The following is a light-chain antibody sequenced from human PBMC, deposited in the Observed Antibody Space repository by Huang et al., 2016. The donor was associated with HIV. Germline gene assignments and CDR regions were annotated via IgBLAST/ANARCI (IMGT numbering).Light chain of an antibody. J-gene: IGKJ2*01. CDR3: QQYNDWPPYT. CDR1: HRVTTN. Sequence: EIVMTQSPATLSVSPGERATLSCRASHRVTTNLAWYQQKPGQAPRLLIYGASTRATGVPARFSGSGSGTEFTLTISSLQSEEFAVYYCQQYNDWPPYTFGQGTKLEIK. CDR2: GAS. V-gene: IGKV3-15*01.